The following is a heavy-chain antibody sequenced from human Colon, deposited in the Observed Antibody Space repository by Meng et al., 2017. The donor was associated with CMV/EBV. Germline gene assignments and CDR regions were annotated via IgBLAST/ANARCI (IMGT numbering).Heavy chain of an antibody. V-gene: IGHV1-2*02. J-gene: IGHJ4*02. CDR3: VRSSGWSLFDY. D-gene: IGHD6-19*01. Sequence: QVQLMQSGAGGKEPGASVKVSCKTSGYTFSDYYMHWVRQAPGQGLERMGWIRSDGSATNYAQKFRGRVTMTRDASVSTAYMELSGLTSDDTAVYFCVRSSGWSLFDYWGPGALVTVSS. CDR1: GYTFSDYY. CDR2: IRSDGSAT.